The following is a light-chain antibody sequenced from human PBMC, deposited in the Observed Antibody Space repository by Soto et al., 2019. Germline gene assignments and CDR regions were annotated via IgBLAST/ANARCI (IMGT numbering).Light chain of an antibody. CDR2: DAS. J-gene: IGKJ2*01. CDR3: QQRSNWPSYT. V-gene: IGKV3-11*01. CDR1: QSVSSY. Sequence: EIVLTQSPATLSLSPGERATLSCRASQSVSSYLAWYQQKPGQAPRLLIYDASNRATGIPARFRGSGSGTDFTLTISIIEPEDFAVYYCQQRSNWPSYTFGQGTKLEIK.